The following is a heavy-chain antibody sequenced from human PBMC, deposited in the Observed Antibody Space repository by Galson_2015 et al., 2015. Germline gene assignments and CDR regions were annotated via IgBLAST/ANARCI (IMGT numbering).Heavy chain of an antibody. Sequence: LSLTCAVSGASVSSGGHSWSWIRQPPGKGLEWIGYIYHSGTTYYNPSLKSRVTVSVDRSKNQFSLKLNFVTAADTAVYYCARTLYSETTEYFHLWGRGTLVTVSS. D-gene: IGHD1-7*01. CDR3: ARTLYSETTEYFHL. CDR1: GASVSSGGHS. V-gene: IGHV4-30-2*01. CDR2: IYHSGTT. J-gene: IGHJ2*01.